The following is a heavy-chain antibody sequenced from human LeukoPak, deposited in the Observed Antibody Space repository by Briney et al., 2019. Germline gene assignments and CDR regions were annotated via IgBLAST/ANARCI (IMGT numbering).Heavy chain of an antibody. D-gene: IGHD1-26*01. CDR1: GYIFISYG. Sequence: ASVKVSCKASGYIFISYGISWVRQAPGQGLDWMGWISVYNGNTNYAQNFQGRVTMTTNTSTSTAYMELRSLRFDDTAVYYCARAPEWELLSRLPLDYWGQGTLVAVSS. V-gene: IGHV1-18*01. CDR2: ISVYNGNT. J-gene: IGHJ4*02. CDR3: ARAPEWELLSRLPLDY.